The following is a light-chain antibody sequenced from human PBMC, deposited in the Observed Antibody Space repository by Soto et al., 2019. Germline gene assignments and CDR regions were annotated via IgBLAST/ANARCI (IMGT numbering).Light chain of an antibody. CDR2: IAS. V-gene: IGKV3-15*01. CDR1: QSISFN. Sequence: EIVMTQSPATLSVSQGERVTLSCRASQSISFNLAWYQQKPGQAPRLLIYIASTRAAGIPARFSGSGSGTEFTLTISSLQSEDVAVYYCQQYDNWPPYTFGQGAKVDIK. CDR3: QQYDNWPPYT. J-gene: IGKJ2*01.